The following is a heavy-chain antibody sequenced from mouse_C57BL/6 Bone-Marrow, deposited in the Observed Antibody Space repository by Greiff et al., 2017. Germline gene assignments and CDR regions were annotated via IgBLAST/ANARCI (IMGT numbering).Heavy chain of an antibody. J-gene: IGHJ1*03. Sequence: VHLVESGAELARPGASVKLSCKASGYTFTSYGISWVKQSTGQGLEWIGEIYPRSGNTYYNEKFKGKATLTADKSSSTAYMELRSLTSEDSAVYFCARSSITTVAYWYFDVWGTGTTVTVSS. CDR3: ARSSITTVAYWYFDV. D-gene: IGHD1-1*01. V-gene: IGHV1-81*01. CDR2: IYPRSGNT. CDR1: GYTFTSYG.